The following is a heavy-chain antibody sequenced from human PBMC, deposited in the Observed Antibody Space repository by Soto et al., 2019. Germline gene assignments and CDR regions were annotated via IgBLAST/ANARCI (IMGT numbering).Heavy chain of an antibody. CDR3: AKEFWSGPFDY. V-gene: IGHV3-33*06. CDR2: IWSDGSNK. CDR1: GFTFSSYG. Sequence: QVQLVESGGGVVQPGRSQRLSCAASGFTFSSYGMHWVRQAPGKGLEWVAVIWSDGSNKYYADSVKGRFTISRDNSKNTLYLQVNSLRAEDTAVYYCAKEFWSGPFDYWGQGTLVTVSS. D-gene: IGHD3-3*01. J-gene: IGHJ4*02.